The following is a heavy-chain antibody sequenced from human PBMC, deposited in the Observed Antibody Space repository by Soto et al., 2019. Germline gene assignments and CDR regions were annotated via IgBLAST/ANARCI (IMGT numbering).Heavy chain of an antibody. CDR1: GGSISSGDYY. CDR2: IYYSGST. D-gene: IGHD6-6*01. V-gene: IGHV4-30-4*01. J-gene: IGHJ6*02. CDR3: ARDHGGLVPYYYGMDV. Sequence: SETLSLTCTVSGGSISSGDYYWSWIRQPPGKGLAWIGYIYYSGSTYYNPSLKSRVTISVDTSKNQFSLKLSSVTAADTAVYYCARDHGGLVPYYYGMDVWGQGTTVTVSS.